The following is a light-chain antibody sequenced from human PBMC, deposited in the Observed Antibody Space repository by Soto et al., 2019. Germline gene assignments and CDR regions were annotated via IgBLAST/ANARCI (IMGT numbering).Light chain of an antibody. CDR1: QGISNY. J-gene: IGKJ1*01. CDR2: VAS. Sequence: DIQMTQSPSSLSASVGDRVTITCRASQGISNYLAWYQQQPGKVPKLLIYVASTMQSGVPSRFSGSGSGTDFTLTISSLEPEDVATYYCQKYNRAPWTFGQGTKVEIK. CDR3: QKYNRAPWT. V-gene: IGKV1-27*01.